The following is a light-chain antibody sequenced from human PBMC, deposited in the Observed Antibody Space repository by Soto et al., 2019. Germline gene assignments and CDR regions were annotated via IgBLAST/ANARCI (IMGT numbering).Light chain of an antibody. CDR2: GAS. J-gene: IGKJ4*01. CDR3: QHYRTS. V-gene: IGKV3-20*01. CDR1: QGVSSSY. Sequence: EIVLTQSPGTLSLSPGERATLSCRASQGVSSSYLAWYQQKPGQPPRLLIYGASSRATGIPDRFSGSGSGNDFTRTITRLEPEDFAVYYCQHYRTSFGGGTKVEIK.